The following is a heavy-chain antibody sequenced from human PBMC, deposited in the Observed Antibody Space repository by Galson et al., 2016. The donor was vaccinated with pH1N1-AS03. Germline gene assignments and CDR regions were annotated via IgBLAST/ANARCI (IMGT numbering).Heavy chain of an antibody. Sequence: SVKVSCKASGYTFPNFGMSWVRPAPGQGLEWMGWTSPYNGNTQYAQRLEGRVTMTTDTSTNTAYLELRSLTYDDTAVYYCARAAPFDPWGHGTLVIVSS. D-gene: IGHD2-15*01. J-gene: IGHJ5*02. CDR3: ARAAPFDP. CDR1: GYTFPNFG. CDR2: TSPYNGNT. V-gene: IGHV1-18*04.